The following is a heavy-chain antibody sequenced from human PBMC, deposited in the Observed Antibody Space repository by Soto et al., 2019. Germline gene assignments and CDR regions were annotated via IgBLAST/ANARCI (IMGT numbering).Heavy chain of an antibody. CDR1: VESIRDGGYA. CDR2: VYYTGST. D-gene: IGHD4-17*01. J-gene: IGHJ5*02. CDR3: LKDPSPQPTTVVTPGWFDP. Sequence: PPETLSLNWTFAVESIRDGGYALSWIRQRRGQGIEWLGYVYYTGSTYYNPSLKSRLTISVDMSRSQFSLRLTSLTAADTAVYYCLKDPSPQPTTVVTPGWFDPWGRGIMVTVSS. V-gene: IGHV4-31*07.